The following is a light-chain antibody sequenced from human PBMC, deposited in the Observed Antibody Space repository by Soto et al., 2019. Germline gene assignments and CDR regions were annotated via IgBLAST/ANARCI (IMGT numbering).Light chain of an antibody. CDR3: QQYNSSPST. J-gene: IGKJ1*01. CDR1: QSISSW. V-gene: IGKV1-5*03. CDR2: KAS. Sequence: DIPMTQSPSTLSASVRDRVTITCRASQSISSWLAWYQQKPGKAPKLLIYKASSLESGVPSRFSGRGSGTEFALTISRLQPDDFASYYGQQYNSSPSTFGQGTKVEIK.